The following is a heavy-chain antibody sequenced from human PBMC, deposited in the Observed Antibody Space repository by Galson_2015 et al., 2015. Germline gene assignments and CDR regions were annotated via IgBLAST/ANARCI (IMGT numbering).Heavy chain of an antibody. CDR3: TTGSNGAFDT. J-gene: IGHJ3*02. CDR2: IKSKTDGGTT. Sequence: SLRLSCAASGFTFSNAWMSWVRQAPEKGLEWVGRIKSKTDGGTTDYAGPVKGRFTISRDDSKNLLYLQMNSLKTEDTAVYYCTTGSNGAFDTWGKGTVATASS. CDR1: GFTFSNAW. D-gene: IGHD2-8*01. V-gene: IGHV3-15*01.